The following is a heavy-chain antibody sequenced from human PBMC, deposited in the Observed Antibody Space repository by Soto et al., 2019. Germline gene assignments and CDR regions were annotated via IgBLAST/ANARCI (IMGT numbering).Heavy chain of an antibody. CDR2: IYWDDDK. CDR1: GFSLSTSEVA. CDR3: AHRTQAAAGFPY. J-gene: IGHJ4*02. Sequence: SGPTLVNPTHTLTLTCTFSGFSLSTSEVAVGWIRQPPGEALEWLALIYWDDDKRYNPSLENRLTIAKYTSQNQVVLRMTNMAPVDTATYYCAHRTQAAAGFPYWGQGTLVTVSS. V-gene: IGHV2-5*02. D-gene: IGHD6-13*01.